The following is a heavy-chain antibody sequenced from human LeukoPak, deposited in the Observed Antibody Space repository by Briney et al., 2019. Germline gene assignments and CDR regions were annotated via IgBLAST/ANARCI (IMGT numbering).Heavy chain of an antibody. D-gene: IGHD3-22*01. Sequence: SETLSLTCTVSGGSISSSSYYWGWIRQPPGTGLEWIGSIYYSGSTYYNPSLKSRVTISVDTSKNQFSLKLSSVTAADTAVYYCASLTYYYDSSGYYYFPYYFDYWGQGTLVTVSS. CDR3: ASLTYYYDSSGYYYFPYYFDY. V-gene: IGHV4-39*01. CDR1: GGSISSSSYY. CDR2: IYYSGST. J-gene: IGHJ4*02.